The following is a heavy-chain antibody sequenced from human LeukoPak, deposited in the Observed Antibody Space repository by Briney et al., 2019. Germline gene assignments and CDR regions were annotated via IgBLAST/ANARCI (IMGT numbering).Heavy chain of an antibody. CDR1: GGSFSGYY. V-gene: IGHV4-34*01. CDR3: ARVSNFRGSGSYEYYFDY. D-gene: IGHD3-10*01. CDR2: INHSGST. J-gene: IGHJ4*02. Sequence: SETLSLTCAVYGGSFSGYYWSWIRQPPGKGLEWIGEINHSGSTNYNPSLKSRVTISVDKSKNQFSLKLSSVTAADTAVYYCARVSNFRGSGSYEYYFDYWGQGTLVTVSS.